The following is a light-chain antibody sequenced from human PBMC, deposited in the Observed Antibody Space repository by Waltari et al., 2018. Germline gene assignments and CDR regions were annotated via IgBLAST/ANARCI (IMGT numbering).Light chain of an antibody. Sequence: IQLTQAPSPLSASVGDRVTITCRASQNSDTFLNWYQQRPGKAPKVLIYGASSLQSGVPSRFSGSGSGTHFTLTISSLQPDDFATYCCQQSHTMMYTFGQGTKLEIK. CDR3: QQSHTMMYT. V-gene: IGKV1-39*01. J-gene: IGKJ2*01. CDR1: QNSDTF. CDR2: GAS.